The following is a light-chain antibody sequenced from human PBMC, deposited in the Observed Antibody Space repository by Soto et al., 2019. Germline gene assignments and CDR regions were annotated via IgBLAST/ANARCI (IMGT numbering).Light chain of an antibody. CDR3: HQFGSSPPAFT. J-gene: IGKJ2*01. Sequence: ESMLTQSPGTLSLSPGERASLSCRGSQSVSTRYLAWYQQKPGQAPRLLIYGASIRATGIPDRFSGSGSGTDFTLTISRLEPEDFAVYYCHQFGSSPPAFTFGQGTKLEI. CDR2: GAS. V-gene: IGKV3-20*01. CDR1: QSVSTRY.